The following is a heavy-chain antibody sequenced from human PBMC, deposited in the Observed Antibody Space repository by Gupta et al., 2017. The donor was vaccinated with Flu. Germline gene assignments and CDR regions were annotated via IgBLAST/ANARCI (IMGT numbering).Heavy chain of an antibody. Sequence: QEQVVESGGGVVQPGRSLRLSCGASGFVFSGYGMHWVRQAPGKGLEWVATISHDGSSKYYADSVKVRCTISRDNSKNTLYLQMNSLRPDDTAVYYCAKDWLWGDSRGHPHYGMNVWGQGTTVTVSS. CDR2: ISHDGSSK. D-gene: IGHD5-18*01. V-gene: IGHV3-30*18. CDR3: AKDWLWGDSRGHPHYGMNV. CDR1: GFVFSGYG. J-gene: IGHJ6*02.